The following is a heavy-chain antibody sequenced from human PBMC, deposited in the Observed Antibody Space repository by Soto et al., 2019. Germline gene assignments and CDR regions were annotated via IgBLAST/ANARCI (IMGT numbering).Heavy chain of an antibody. J-gene: IGHJ5*02. D-gene: IGHD3-22*01. V-gene: IGHV3-23*01. CDR1: GFTFSSYA. CDR2: ISGSGGST. Sequence: PGGSLRLSCAASGFTFSSYAMSWVRQAPGKGLEWVSAISGSGGSTYYADSVKGRFTISRDNSKDTLYLQMNSLRAEDTAVYYCAKATVLRAFYDSSGYAGGFAWGQGTLLTVSS. CDR3: AKATVLRAFYDSSGYAGGFA.